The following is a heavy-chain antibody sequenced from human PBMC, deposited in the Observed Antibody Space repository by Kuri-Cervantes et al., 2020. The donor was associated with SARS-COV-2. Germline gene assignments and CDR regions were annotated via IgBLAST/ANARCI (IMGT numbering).Heavy chain of an antibody. CDR1: GGSFSDYY. D-gene: IGHD6-19*01. CDR2: INHSGDT. V-gene: IGHV4-34*01. Sequence: GSLRLSCAVYGGSFSDYYWSWVRQPPGKGLEWIGEINHSGDTNYDPSLKSRVTISIDTSKNQFSLKLSSVTAADTGVYYCAAGYSSVWYPTGLNWFDPWGQGTLVTVSS. J-gene: IGHJ5*02. CDR3: AAGYSSVWYPTGLNWFDP.